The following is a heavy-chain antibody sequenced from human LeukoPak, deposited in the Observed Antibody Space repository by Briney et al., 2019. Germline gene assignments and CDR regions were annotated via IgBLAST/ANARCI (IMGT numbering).Heavy chain of an antibody. V-gene: IGHV7-4-1*02. CDR2: INTNTGNP. CDR1: GYTFTSYA. CDR3: ARDLIIAARDAFDI. J-gene: IGHJ3*02. D-gene: IGHD6-6*01. Sequence: EASVKVSCKASGYTFTSYAMNWVRQAPGQGLEWMGWINTNTGNPTYAQGFTGRFVFSLDTSVSTAYLQMNSLRAEDTAVYYCARDLIIAARDAFDIWGQGTMVTVSS.